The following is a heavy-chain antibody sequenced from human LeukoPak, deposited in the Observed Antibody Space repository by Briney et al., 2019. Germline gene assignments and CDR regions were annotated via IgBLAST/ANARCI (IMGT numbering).Heavy chain of an antibody. J-gene: IGHJ3*01. V-gene: IGHV3-11*06. CDR3: ARGSPAGA. Sequence: KPGGSLRLSCAASGFTFSDYYMNWIRQAPGKGLEWVSYISPTSSFTNYADSVKGRFTISRDNAKNSLYLQMNNLRAEDTAVYYCARGSPAGAWGQGTMVPLSS. CDR2: ISPTSSFT. CDR1: GFTFSDYY. D-gene: IGHD2-2*01.